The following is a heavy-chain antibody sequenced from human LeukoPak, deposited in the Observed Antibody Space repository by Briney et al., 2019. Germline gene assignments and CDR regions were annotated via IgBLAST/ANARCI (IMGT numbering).Heavy chain of an antibody. CDR1: GGTFSSYA. CDR3: ARTPTVTSDAFDI. J-gene: IGHJ3*02. Sequence: GASVKVSCKASGGTFSSYAISWVRQAPGQGLEWMGGIIPIFGTANYAQKFQGRVTITADEFTSTAYMELSSLRSEDTAVYYCARTPTVTSDAFDIWGQGTMVTVSS. V-gene: IGHV1-69*13. CDR2: IIPIFGTA. D-gene: IGHD4-17*01.